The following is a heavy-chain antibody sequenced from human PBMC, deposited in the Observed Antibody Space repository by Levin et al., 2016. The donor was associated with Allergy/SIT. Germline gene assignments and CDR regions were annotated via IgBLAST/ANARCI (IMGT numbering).Heavy chain of an antibody. CDR3: ARNPYPYCSSTSCQGGFDY. Sequence: SETLSLTCTVSGGSISSYYWSWIRQPPGKGLEWIGYIYYSGSTNYNPSLKSRVTISVDTSKNQFSLKLSSVTAADTAVYYCARNPYPYCSSTSCQGGFDYWGQGALVTVSS. CDR1: GGSISSYY. J-gene: IGHJ4*02. V-gene: IGHV4-59*01. CDR2: IYYSGST. D-gene: IGHD2-2*01.